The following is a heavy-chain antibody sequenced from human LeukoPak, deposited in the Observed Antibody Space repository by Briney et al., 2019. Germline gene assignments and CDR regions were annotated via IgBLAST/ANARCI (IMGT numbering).Heavy chain of an antibody. CDR3: ARDYSGSYA. Sequence: PGGSLRLSCAASGFTFSSYAMSWVRQAPGKGLEWGANIKEDGSEKYYVDSVKGRFTISRDNAKNSVYLQMNSLSAEDTAVYYCARDYSGSYAWGQGTLVTVSS. CDR2: IKEDGSEK. D-gene: IGHD1-26*01. J-gene: IGHJ4*02. CDR1: GFTFSSYA. V-gene: IGHV3-7*01.